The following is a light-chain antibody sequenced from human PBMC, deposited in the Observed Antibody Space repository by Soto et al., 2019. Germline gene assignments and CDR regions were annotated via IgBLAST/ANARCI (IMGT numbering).Light chain of an antibody. Sequence: DIQMTQSPSSLSSSVGDRVTITCRASQDIGNYLAWCQQKPGKAPESLLFDASSLQSGVPSRFSGSGSGTXXXXTXXSLQPEDFATYXCQHYKTYPVTFGQGTRLEIK. CDR1: QDIGNY. CDR2: DAS. CDR3: QHYKTYPVT. V-gene: IGKV1-16*01. J-gene: IGKJ5*01.